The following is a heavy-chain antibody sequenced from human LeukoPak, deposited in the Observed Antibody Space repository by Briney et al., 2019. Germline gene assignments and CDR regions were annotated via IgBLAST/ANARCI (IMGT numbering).Heavy chain of an antibody. Sequence: SQTLSLTCAISGDSVSSDSAAWNWIRQSPSRGLEWLGRTSYRSQWFIDYAVSVKTRITIKSDTSRNQFSLELNSVTPEDTGVYYCARGSGYYDTGSFSFVDNWGQGTLVTVSS. D-gene: IGHD3-22*01. V-gene: IGHV6-1*01. CDR3: ARGSGYYDTGSFSFVDN. J-gene: IGHJ4*02. CDR2: TSYRSQWFI. CDR1: GDSVSSDSAA.